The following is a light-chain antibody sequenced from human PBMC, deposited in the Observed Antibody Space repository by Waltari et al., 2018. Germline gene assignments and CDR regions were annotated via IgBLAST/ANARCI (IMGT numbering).Light chain of an antibody. V-gene: IGLV1-40*01. J-gene: IGLJ2*01. CDR3: QSYDSTLSSVI. Sequence: QSVLTQPPSVSGAPGQRVTIPCAGSRSNIGANYDVHWYHQVPGAAPKLLIYANTNRPSGVPDRFSGSKSGTSASLAITGLQAEDEGHFYCQSYDSTLSSVIFGGGTKLTVL. CDR1: RSNIGANYD. CDR2: ANT.